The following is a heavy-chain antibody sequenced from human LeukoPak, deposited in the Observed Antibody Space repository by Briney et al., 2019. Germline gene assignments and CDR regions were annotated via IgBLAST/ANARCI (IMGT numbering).Heavy chain of an antibody. Sequence: GGCLRLAWAASGFAFSDYSMNWVRQAAGKGLGWVAKIRGSGRGKVSGNYYAGSVKARFTISRDNAKNSLYLQMNSLRAEDTVFYYCARDDNWGFDYWGQGALVTVSS. CDR1: GFAFSDYS. D-gene: IGHD7-27*01. V-gene: IGHV3-21*05. J-gene: IGHJ4*02. CDR3: ARDDNWGFDY. CDR2: IRGSGRGKVSGN.